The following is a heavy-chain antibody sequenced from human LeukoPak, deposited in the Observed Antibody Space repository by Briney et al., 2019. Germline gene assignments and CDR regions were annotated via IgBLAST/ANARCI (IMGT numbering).Heavy chain of an antibody. Sequence: GASVRVSCKASGDTFSNYGLSWVRQAPGQGLEWMGGIIPNIGAVHYAQEFQERITISADKSTSTAYMELRSLRSEDTAMYYCARVVRTTRLPGTYYFDYWGQGTLVTVSS. CDR1: GDTFSNYG. J-gene: IGHJ4*02. CDR3: ARVVRTTRLPGTYYFDY. D-gene: IGHD3-10*01. CDR2: IIPNIGAV. V-gene: IGHV1-69*06.